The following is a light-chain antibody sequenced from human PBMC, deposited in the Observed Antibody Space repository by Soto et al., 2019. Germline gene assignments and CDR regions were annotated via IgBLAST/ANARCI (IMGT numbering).Light chain of an antibody. CDR1: QSVSSY. J-gene: IGKJ5*01. Sequence: EIVMTPSPGTLSFSPGERATLCCLASQSVSSYLAWYQQKPGQAPRLLIYDASNRATGIPARFSGSGSGTDFTLTISSLEPEDFAVYYCQQRSNWPITFGEGTRLEI. CDR3: QQRSNWPIT. V-gene: IGKV3-11*01. CDR2: DAS.